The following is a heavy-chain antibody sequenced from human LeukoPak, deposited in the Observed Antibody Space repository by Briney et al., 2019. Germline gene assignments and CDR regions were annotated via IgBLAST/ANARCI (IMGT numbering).Heavy chain of an antibody. CDR1: GFTFNSCI. V-gene: IGHV3-48*02. CDR3: AREPALDY. J-gene: IGHJ4*02. CDR2: ISSSSGTI. D-gene: IGHD1-14*01. Sequence: GGSLRLSGAASGFTFNSCIMNWVRQAPGKGLEWLAYISSSSGTIYYADSVLGRFTISRDNAKNSLYLQMNSLRDDDTAVYYCAREPALDYWGQGTLATVSS.